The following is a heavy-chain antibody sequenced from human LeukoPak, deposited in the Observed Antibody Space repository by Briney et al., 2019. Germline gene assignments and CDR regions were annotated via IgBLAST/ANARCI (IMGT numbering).Heavy chain of an antibody. D-gene: IGHD5-12*01. CDR2: ISSSSSHI. CDR1: GFTFSDCT. J-gene: IGHJ4*02. Sequence: GGSLRLSCAASGFTFSDCTMNWVRQAPGKGLEWVSAISSSSSHIYYADSVKGRFTISRDNAKNSLYLQMNSLRVEDTAVYYCARDLAGYVIGGLVYWGQGTLVTVSS. CDR3: ARDLAGYVIGGLVY. V-gene: IGHV3-21*01.